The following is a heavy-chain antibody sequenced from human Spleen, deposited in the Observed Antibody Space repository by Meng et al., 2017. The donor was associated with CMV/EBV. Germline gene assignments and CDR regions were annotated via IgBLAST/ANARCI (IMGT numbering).Heavy chain of an antibody. J-gene: IGHJ6*02. CDR2: MNPSTGAT. Sequence: ASVKVSCKASGYTFTNYDFNWVRQATGQGLEWMGWMNPSTGATGYAQKFQGRVTMTGDTSISTAYMELRSLRPDDTAVYYCAHSKAGGLYGMDVWGQGTTVTVSS. CDR1: GYTFTNYD. V-gene: IGHV1-8*01. D-gene: IGHD3-10*01. CDR3: AHSKAGGLYGMDV.